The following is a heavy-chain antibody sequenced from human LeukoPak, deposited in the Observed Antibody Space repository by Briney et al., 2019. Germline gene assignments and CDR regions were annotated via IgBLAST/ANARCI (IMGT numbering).Heavy chain of an antibody. D-gene: IGHD1-26*01. CDR3: ARDRRELDY. CDR1: GFTFSSYD. CDR2: ISGSGNTI. V-gene: IGHV3-48*03. J-gene: IGHJ4*02. Sequence: GGSLRLSCGASGFTFSSYDMNWVRQAPGKGLECLSYISGSGNTIYYADSVKGRFTISRDNAKNSLYLQMNSLRAEDTAVYYCARDRRELDYWGQGTLVTVSS.